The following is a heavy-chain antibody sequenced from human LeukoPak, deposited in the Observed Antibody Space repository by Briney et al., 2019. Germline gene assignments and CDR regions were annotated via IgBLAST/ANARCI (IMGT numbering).Heavy chain of an antibody. CDR2: ISSSSSYI. V-gene: IGHV3-21*01. D-gene: IGHD5-12*01. CDR1: GFTFSSYS. CDR3: ARDKGYSGYDFWPSY. J-gene: IGHJ4*02. Sequence: GSLRLSCAASGFTFSSYSMNWVRQAPGKGLEWVSCISSSSSYIFYADSVKGRFTISRDNAKNSLYLQMNSLRAEATAVYYCARDKGYSGYDFWPSYWGQGTLVTVSS.